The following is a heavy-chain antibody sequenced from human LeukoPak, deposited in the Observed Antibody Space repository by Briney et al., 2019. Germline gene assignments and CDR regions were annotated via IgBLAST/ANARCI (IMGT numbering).Heavy chain of an antibody. CDR1: GYTFTSYG. J-gene: IGHJ4*02. D-gene: IGHD3-22*01. Sequence: GASVKVSCKASGYTFTSYGISWVRQAPGQGLEWMGWISAYNGNTNYAQKLQGRVTMTTDTSTSTAYMELSSLRSEDTAVYYCARIRLNYYDSSGQDHGNIDYWGQGTLVTVSS. CDR2: ISAYNGNT. CDR3: ARIRLNYYDSSGQDHGNIDY. V-gene: IGHV1-18*01.